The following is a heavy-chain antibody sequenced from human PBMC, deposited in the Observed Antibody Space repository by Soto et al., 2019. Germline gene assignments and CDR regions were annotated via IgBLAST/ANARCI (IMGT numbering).Heavy chain of an antibody. CDR2: INEDGSDK. V-gene: IGHV3-7*01. D-gene: IGHD6-6*01. CDR1: GFTFSRHG. J-gene: IGHJ4*02. CDR3: ARDGGQLEDYFDY. Sequence: GGSLILSCAASGFTFSRHGMSWLRQAPGKGLEWVANINEDGSDKYYVDSVKGRFTISRDNAKNSLYLQMSSLRVEDTAVYYCARDGGQLEDYFDYWGQGTTVTVSS.